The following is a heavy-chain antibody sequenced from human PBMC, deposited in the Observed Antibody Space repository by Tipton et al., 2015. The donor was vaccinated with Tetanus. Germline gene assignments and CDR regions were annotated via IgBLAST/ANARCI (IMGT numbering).Heavy chain of an antibody. D-gene: IGHD6-6*01. J-gene: IGHJ4*02. CDR3: AKASSIAARSFDY. CDR1: GFTFDDYA. V-gene: IGHV3-9*01. Sequence: RSLRLSCAASGFTFDDYAMHWVRQAPGKGLEWVSGISWNSGSIGYADSVKGRFTISRDNAKNSLYLQMNSLRAEDTALYYCAKASSIAARSFDYWGQGTLVTVSS. CDR2: ISWNSGSI.